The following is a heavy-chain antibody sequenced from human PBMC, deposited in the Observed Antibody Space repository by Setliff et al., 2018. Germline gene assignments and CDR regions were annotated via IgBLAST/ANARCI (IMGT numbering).Heavy chain of an antibody. D-gene: IGHD5-18*01. CDR3: ARGYSYGYGDAFDI. CDR2: IYYSGST. V-gene: IGHV4-39*01. CDR1: GGSISSSSYY. J-gene: IGHJ3*02. Sequence: SETLSLTCTVSGGSISSSSYYWGWIRQPPGKGLEWIGSIYYSGSTYYNPSLKSRVTISVDTSKNQFSLKLSSVTAADTAVYYCARGYSYGYGDAFDIWGQGTMVTVSS.